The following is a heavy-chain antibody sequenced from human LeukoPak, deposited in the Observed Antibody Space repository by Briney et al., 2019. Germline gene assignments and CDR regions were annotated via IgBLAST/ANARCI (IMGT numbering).Heavy chain of an antibody. J-gene: IGHJ4*02. CDR2: ISWNSGSI. V-gene: IGHV3-9*01. CDR3: AKDHRYDSSGPDY. CDR1: GFTFDDYA. D-gene: IGHD3-22*01. Sequence: GGSLRLSCAASGFTFDDYAMHWVRHAPGKGLEWVSGISWNSGSIGYADSVKGRFTISRDSAKNSLYLQMNSLRAEDTALYYCAKDHRYDSSGPDYWGQGTLVTVSS.